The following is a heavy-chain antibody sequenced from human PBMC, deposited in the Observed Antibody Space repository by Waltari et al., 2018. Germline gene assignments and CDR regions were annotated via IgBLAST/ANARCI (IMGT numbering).Heavy chain of an antibody. CDR3: AKDTRSTSSDYYYYGMDV. Sequence: QVQLVESGGGVVQPGRSLRLSCAAPGFTFSSYGLHLVRQAPGKGLEWVAVISYDGSNKYYADSVKGRFTISRDNSKNTLYLQMNSLRAEDTAVYYCAKDTRSTSSDYYYYGMDVWGQGTTVTVSS. D-gene: IGHD2-2*01. V-gene: IGHV3-30*18. CDR1: GFTFSSYG. J-gene: IGHJ6*02. CDR2: ISYDGSNK.